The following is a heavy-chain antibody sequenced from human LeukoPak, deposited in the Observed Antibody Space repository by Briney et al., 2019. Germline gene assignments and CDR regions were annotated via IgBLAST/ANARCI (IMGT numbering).Heavy chain of an antibody. CDR3: AKDRESMVRDGAFDI. Sequence: PGGSLRLSCAASGFTFSNYGIHWVRQAPGKGLEWVAVISYDGSNKYYADSVKGRFTISRDNSKNTLYLQMNSLRAKDTAVYYCAKDRESMVRDGAFDIWGQGTMVSVSS. CDR2: ISYDGSNK. D-gene: IGHD3-10*02. V-gene: IGHV3-30*18. J-gene: IGHJ3*02. CDR1: GFTFSNYG.